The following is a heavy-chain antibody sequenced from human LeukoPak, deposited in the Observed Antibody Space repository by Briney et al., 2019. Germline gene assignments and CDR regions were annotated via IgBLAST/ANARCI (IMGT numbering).Heavy chain of an antibody. D-gene: IGHD6-13*01. CDR2: ISSSSSYI. J-gene: IGHJ4*02. Sequence: NPGGSLRLSCAASGFTFSSYSMNWVRQAPGKGLEWVSSISSSSSYIYYADSVKGRFTISRDSAKNSLYLQMNSLRAEDTAVYYCARETTRAAAGTFDYWGQGTLVTVSS. CDR3: ARETTRAAAGTFDY. CDR1: GFTFSSYS. V-gene: IGHV3-21*01.